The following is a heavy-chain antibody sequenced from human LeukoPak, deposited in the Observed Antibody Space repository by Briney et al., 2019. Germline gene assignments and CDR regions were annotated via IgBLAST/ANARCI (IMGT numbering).Heavy chain of an antibody. CDR3: ARLIQSGYSSGWYPYY. V-gene: IGHV5-51*01. Sequence: GESLKISCKGSGYSFTSYWIGWVRQMPGKGLEWMGIIYPGDSDTRYSPSFQGQVTISADKSLSTAYLQWSSLKASDTAMYYCARLIQSGYSSGWYPYYWGQGTLVTVSS. J-gene: IGHJ4*02. D-gene: IGHD6-19*01. CDR2: IYPGDSDT. CDR1: GYSFTSYW.